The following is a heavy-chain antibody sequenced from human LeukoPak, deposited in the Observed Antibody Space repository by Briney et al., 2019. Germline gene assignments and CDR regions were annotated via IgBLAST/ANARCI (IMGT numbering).Heavy chain of an antibody. CDR2: IIPMFGTA. D-gene: IGHD4-17*01. CDR1: GGTFRTYA. V-gene: IGHV1-69*01. Sequence: SLKVSCKASGGTFRTYAISWIRQAPGQGLDWMGGIIPMFGTAIYAQRFQGRGTITADESTSTVYMEVSSLTSEDTAVYFCATGRYGDYASPLDYWGQGTLVTVSS. J-gene: IGHJ4*02. CDR3: ATGRYGDYASPLDY.